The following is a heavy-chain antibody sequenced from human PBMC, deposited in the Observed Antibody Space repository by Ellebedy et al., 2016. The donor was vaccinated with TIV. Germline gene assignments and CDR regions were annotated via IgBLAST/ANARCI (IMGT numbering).Heavy chain of an antibody. CDR2: IWHDGSDY. V-gene: IGHV3-33*01. CDR1: GFSFSDYG. J-gene: IGHJ6*02. D-gene: IGHD1-1*01. Sequence: GGSLRLXXAASGFSFSDYGMHWVRQAPGKGLEWVAVIWHDGSDYYYADSVKGRFTISRDNSKNTLYLQMNSLRAEDTAVYYCGRGSTGNYYAMDVWGQGTTVTVSS. CDR3: GRGSTGNYYAMDV.